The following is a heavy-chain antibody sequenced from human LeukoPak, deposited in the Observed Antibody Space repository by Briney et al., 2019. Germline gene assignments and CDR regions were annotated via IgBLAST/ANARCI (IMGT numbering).Heavy chain of an antibody. CDR2: ISGSGGST. V-gene: IGHV3-23*01. CDR1: GFTFSSYA. Sequence: PGGSLRLSCAASGFTFSSYAMSWVRQAPGKGLEWVSAISGSGGSTYYADSVKGRFTISRDNSKNTLYLQMNSLRAEDTAVYYCAKSGVAMIKRGNWFDPWGQGTLVTVSS. D-gene: IGHD5-12*01. CDR3: AKSGVAMIKRGNWFDP. J-gene: IGHJ5*02.